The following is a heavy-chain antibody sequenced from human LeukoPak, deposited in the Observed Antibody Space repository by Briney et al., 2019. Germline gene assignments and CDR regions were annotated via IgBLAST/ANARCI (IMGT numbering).Heavy chain of an antibody. D-gene: IGHD4-11*01. V-gene: IGHV4-39*01. J-gene: IGHJ4*02. CDR3: TRLPLDYSVDY. CDR2: VSYFGTT. Sequence: SETLSLTCTVSGDSISNTAYWWGWIRQSQGKALEWIGSVSYFGTTSYSPSLKSRVTMSIDTSKKQFSLQLSSVTAADTAVYYCTRLPLDYSVDYWGQGALVSVSS. CDR1: GDSISNTAYW.